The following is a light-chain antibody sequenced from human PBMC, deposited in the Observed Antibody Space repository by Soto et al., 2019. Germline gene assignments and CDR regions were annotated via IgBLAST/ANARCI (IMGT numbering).Light chain of an antibody. CDR3: QQRSNWPIT. Sequence: EIVLTQSPATLSLSPGESATLSCRASPSVSSYLAWYQHKPGQAPRLLIYDASNRATDIPARFSGSGSGTDFTLTISSLEPEDFAVYYCQQRSNWPITFGQGTRLEIK. J-gene: IGKJ5*01. V-gene: IGKV3-11*01. CDR2: DAS. CDR1: PSVSSY.